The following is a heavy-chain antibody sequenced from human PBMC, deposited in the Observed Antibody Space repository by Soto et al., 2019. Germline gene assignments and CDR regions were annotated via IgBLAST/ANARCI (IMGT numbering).Heavy chain of an antibody. CDR1: GFSFSSYW. Sequence: GSLRGSCAAFGFSFSSYWMHWVRQAPGKGLVWVSRINSDGSSTSYADSVKGRFTISRDNAKNTLYLQMNSLRAEDTAVYYCAREDSSSSFAYWGQGTLVTVSS. V-gene: IGHV3-74*01. CDR2: INSDGSST. J-gene: IGHJ4*02. CDR3: AREDSSSSFAY. D-gene: IGHD6-6*01.